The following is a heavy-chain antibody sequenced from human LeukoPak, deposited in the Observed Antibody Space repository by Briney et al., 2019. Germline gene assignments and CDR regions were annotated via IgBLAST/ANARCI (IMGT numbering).Heavy chain of an antibody. Sequence: PGGSLRLSCAASGFTFSNYCMHCVRQPPGKGLVWVSCIRNDGANKYYVDSVKGRFTISRDNSKNTLYLQMDSLRAEDTAVYYCAKDLLDHCSGTSDYWGQGTLVTVPS. CDR3: AKDLLDHCSGTSDY. V-gene: IGHV3-30*02. D-gene: IGHD3-10*02. CDR2: IRNDGANK. J-gene: IGHJ4*02. CDR1: GFTFSNYC.